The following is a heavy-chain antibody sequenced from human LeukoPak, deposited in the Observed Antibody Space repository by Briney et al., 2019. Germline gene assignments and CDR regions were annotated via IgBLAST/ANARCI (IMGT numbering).Heavy chain of an antibody. CDR3: ARGGCSSISFYSSYNYYFGMDG. V-gene: IGHV1-2*02. D-gene: IGHD2-2*01. J-gene: IGHJ6*02. Sequence: ASVKVSCKASGYTFTGYYMHWVRQAPGQGLEWMGWINPNSGATHYAQKFQGRVTVTRATSISTAYMELSGLRSDDTVVYYCARGGCSSISFYSSYNYYFGMDGWGQGTTVTVSS. CDR1: GYTFTGYY. CDR2: INPNSGAT.